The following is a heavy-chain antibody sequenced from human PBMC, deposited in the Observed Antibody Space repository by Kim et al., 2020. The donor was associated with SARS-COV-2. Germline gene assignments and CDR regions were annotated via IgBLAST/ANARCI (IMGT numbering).Heavy chain of an antibody. CDR3: AREKYSYGLNWFDP. Sequence: ASVKVSCKASGYTFTSYAMNWVRQAPGQGLEWMGWINTNTGNPTYAQGFTGRFVFSLDTSVSTAYLQISSLKAEDTAVYYCAREKYSYGLNWFDPWGQGTLDTVSS. D-gene: IGHD5-18*01. J-gene: IGHJ5*02. V-gene: IGHV7-4-1*02. CDR2: INTNTGNP. CDR1: GYTFTSYA.